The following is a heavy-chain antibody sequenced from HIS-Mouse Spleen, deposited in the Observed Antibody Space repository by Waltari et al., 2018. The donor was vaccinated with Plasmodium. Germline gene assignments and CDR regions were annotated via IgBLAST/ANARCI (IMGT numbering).Heavy chain of an antibody. Sequence: QVQLVQSGTDMKKPGASVKVSCKASGYTFTRYGINWVRQAPGQGLEWMGWISAYNGNTNHAPKLQGRVTMTTDTSTSTAYMQLRSLRSDDTAVYYCARGSAGDAFDIWGQGTMVTVSS. J-gene: IGHJ3*02. V-gene: IGHV1-18*01. CDR3: ARGSAGDAFDI. D-gene: IGHD6-19*01. CDR2: ISAYNGNT. CDR1: GYTFTRYG.